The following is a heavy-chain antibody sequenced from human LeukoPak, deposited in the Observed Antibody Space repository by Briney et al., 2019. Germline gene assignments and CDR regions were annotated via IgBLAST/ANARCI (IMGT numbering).Heavy chain of an antibody. J-gene: IGHJ4*02. V-gene: IGHV3-21*06. CDR2: IGSGSSFI. D-gene: IGHD6-13*01. CDR3: ARGGGMRSWYDFDY. Sequence: PGGSLRLSCAASGFTFSTYTMNWVRQAPGKGLEWVSSIGSGSSFIYYADSVKGRFTISRDNDKNSVHLQMNSLRAEDTAVYYCARGGGMRSWYDFDYWGQGTLVTVSS. CDR1: GFTFSTYT.